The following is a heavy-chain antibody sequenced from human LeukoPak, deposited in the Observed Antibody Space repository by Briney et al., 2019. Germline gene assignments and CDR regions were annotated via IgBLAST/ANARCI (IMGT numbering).Heavy chain of an antibody. V-gene: IGHV3-21*01. CDR3: ARGKLDMGTYYDFWSGYANTDY. CDR1: GFTFSSHS. D-gene: IGHD3-3*01. J-gene: IGHJ4*02. Sequence: PGGSLRLSCAASGFTFSSHSMNWVRQAPGKGLEWVSSISSSSSYIYYADSVKGRFTISRDNAKNSLYLQMNSLRAEDTAVYYCARGKLDMGTYYDFWSGYANTDYWGQGTLVTVSS. CDR2: ISSSSSYI.